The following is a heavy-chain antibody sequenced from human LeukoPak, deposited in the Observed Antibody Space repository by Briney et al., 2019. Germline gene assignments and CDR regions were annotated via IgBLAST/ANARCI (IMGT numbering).Heavy chain of an antibody. D-gene: IGHD3-22*01. J-gene: IGHJ3*02. V-gene: IGHV5-51*01. Sequence: GESLKISCKGSGYSFTSYWIGWVRQMPGKGLEWMGIIYPGDSDTRYSPSFQGQVTISADKSISTAYLQWSSLKASDTAMYYCARILRPGKTYYYDSSGYYSAFDIWGQGTMVTVSS. CDR2: IYPGDSDT. CDR1: GYSFTSYW. CDR3: ARILRPGKTYYYDSSGYYSAFDI.